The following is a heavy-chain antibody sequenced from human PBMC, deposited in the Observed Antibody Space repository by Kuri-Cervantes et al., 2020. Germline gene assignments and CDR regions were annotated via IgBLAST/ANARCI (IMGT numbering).Heavy chain of an antibody. J-gene: IGHJ2*01. V-gene: IGHV4-39*01. Sequence: SETLSLTCAVSGGSISSNSHYWVWIRQSPGKGLEWIGSIFYVGSTYYNPSLKSRLTISVDTAKKQISMSLTSVSAADTAVYFCARHFYHSASRYFDLWGRGTLVTVSS. CDR3: ARHFYHSASRYFDL. D-gene: IGHD5/OR15-5a*01. CDR1: GGSISSNSHY. CDR2: IFYVGST.